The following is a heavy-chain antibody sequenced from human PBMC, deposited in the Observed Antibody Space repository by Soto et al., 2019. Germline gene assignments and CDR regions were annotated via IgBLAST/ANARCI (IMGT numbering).Heavy chain of an antibody. CDR3: ARWFEIVVVAATQQIGDYFDY. J-gene: IGHJ4*02. D-gene: IGHD2-15*01. Sequence: QVQLVQSGAEVKKPGASVKVSCKASGYTFTSYAMHWVRQAPGQRLEWMGWINAGNGNTKYSQKFQGRVTITRDTPASTAYMELSSLRSEDTAVYYCARWFEIVVVAATQQIGDYFDYWGQGTLVTVSS. CDR2: INAGNGNT. V-gene: IGHV1-3*01. CDR1: GYTFTSYA.